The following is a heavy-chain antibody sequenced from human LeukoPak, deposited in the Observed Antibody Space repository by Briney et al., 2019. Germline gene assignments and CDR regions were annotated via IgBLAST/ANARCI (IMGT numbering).Heavy chain of an antibody. CDR3: ARVGGSNWYGWLDP. V-gene: IGHV4-59*01. Sequence: SETLSLTCTVSGGSISDYYLSWIRQPPGEGLQWIGYIYYSGSTNYNPLFKSRVTLSVDTSKKQFSLKLSSVTAADTALYYCARVGGSNWYGWLDPWGQGTVVTVSS. CDR2: IYYSGST. J-gene: IGHJ5*02. CDR1: GGSISDYY. D-gene: IGHD6-13*01.